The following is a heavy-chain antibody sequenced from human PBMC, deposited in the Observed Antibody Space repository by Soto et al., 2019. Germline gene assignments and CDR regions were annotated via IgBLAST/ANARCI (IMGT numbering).Heavy chain of an antibody. CDR2: ISAYNGNT. Sequence: ASVKVSCKASGYTFTNYGISWVRQAPGQGLEWMGWISAYNGNTNYAQKFQGRVTMTTDTSTTTAYMELRSLRCDDTAVYYCARDRGAGYIDYWGQGTLVTVSS. J-gene: IGHJ4*02. D-gene: IGHD1-26*01. CDR3: ARDRGAGYIDY. CDR1: GYTFTNYG. V-gene: IGHV1-18*01.